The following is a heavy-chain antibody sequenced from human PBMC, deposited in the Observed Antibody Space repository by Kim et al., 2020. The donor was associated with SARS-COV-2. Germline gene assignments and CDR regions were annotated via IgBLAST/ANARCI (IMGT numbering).Heavy chain of an antibody. CDR2: IWYDGSKK. D-gene: IGHD3-22*01. CDR3: ACYPAYCDRNGRFGYYGLDV. J-gene: IGHJ6*02. CDR1: GFTFSSYG. V-gene: IGHV3-33*01. Sequence: GGSLRLSCAASGFTFSSYGMHWVRQAPGKGLEWVAVIWYDGSKKYFADSVKGRFTISRDNSKNTLYLQMNSLRAEDTDVYYCACYPAYCDRNGRFGYYGLDVWGQGTLVTVSS.